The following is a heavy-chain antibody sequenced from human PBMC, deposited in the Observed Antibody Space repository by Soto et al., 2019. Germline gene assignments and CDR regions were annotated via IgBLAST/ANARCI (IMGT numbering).Heavy chain of an antibody. Sequence: GGSLRLSCAASGFTVSSNYMSWVRQAPGKGLEWVSVIYSGGSTYYADSVKGRFTISRDNSKNTLYLQMNSLRAEDTAVYYCASLPRAREFPFDYRGQGTLVTVSS. V-gene: IGHV3-53*01. J-gene: IGHJ4*02. D-gene: IGHD3-10*01. CDR1: GFTVSSNY. CDR3: ASLPRAREFPFDY. CDR2: IYSGGST.